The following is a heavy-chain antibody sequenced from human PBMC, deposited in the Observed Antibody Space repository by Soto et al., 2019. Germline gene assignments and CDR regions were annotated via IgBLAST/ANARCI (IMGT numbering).Heavy chain of an antibody. V-gene: IGHV4-59*01. J-gene: IGHJ6*02. D-gene: IGHD5-12*01. CDR2: IYYSGST. CDR3: ARAYGGFDNGLDV. Sequence: QVQLQESGPGLVKPSETLSLTCTVSGDSIRSYYWTWIRQPPGKGLELIGYIYYSGSTRYNPSLTSRVTISVYMSKNQFSLKLSSVIAADTAVYYCARAYGGFDNGLDVWGQGTAVTVSS. CDR1: GDSIRSYY.